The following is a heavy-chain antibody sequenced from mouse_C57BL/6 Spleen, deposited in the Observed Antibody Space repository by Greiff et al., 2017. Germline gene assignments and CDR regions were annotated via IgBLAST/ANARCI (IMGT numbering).Heavy chain of an antibody. CDR1: GFTFSDYG. Sequence: EVMLVESGGGLVQPGGSLKLSCAASGFTFSDYGMAWVRQAPRKGPEWVAFISNLAYSIYYADTVTGRFTISRGNAKNTLYLEMSSLRSEDTAMYYCARHRTYAMDYWGQGTSVTVSS. CDR2: ISNLAYSI. CDR3: ARHRTYAMDY. J-gene: IGHJ4*01. V-gene: IGHV5-15*01.